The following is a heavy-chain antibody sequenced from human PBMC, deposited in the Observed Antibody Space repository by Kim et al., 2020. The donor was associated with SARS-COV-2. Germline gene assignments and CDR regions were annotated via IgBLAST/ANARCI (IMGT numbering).Heavy chain of an antibody. CDR1: GYSFSSYW. Sequence: GESLKISCKASGYSFSSYWIGWVRQMPGKDLEWMGIMYPDDSDTRYTPSFQGQVTISADKSISTAFLQWSSLKASDTAIYYCARRGDDYYFDYWGQGTLVTVSS. V-gene: IGHV5-51*01. D-gene: IGHD3-16*01. J-gene: IGHJ4*02. CDR3: ARRGDDYYFDY. CDR2: MYPDDSDT.